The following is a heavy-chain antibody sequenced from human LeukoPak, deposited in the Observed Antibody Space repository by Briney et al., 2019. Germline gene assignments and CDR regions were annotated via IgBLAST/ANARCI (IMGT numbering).Heavy chain of an antibody. Sequence: SETLSLTCAVYGGSFSGYYWSWIRQPPGKGLEWIGEINHSGSTNYNPSLKSRVTISVDTSKNQFSLKLSSVTAADTAVYYCAREVSRGMDYWGREPWSPSPQ. D-gene: IGHD2-2*01. CDR1: GGSFSGYY. CDR2: INHSGST. CDR3: AREVSRGMDY. J-gene: IGHJ4*02. V-gene: IGHV4-34*01.